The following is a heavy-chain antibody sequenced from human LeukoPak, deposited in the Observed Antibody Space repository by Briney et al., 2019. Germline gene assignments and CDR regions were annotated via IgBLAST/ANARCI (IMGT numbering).Heavy chain of an antibody. D-gene: IGHD2-15*01. CDR1: GGSISSYY. CDR3: AGGTFRYYYFDY. Sequence: SETLSLTCTVSGGSISSYYWSWIRQPPGKGLEWIGYIYYSGSTYYKPSLKSRVTISVDTSKNQFSLKLSSVTAADTAVYYCAGGTFRYYYFDYWGQGTLVTVSS. V-gene: IGHV4-59*01. CDR2: IYYSGST. J-gene: IGHJ4*02.